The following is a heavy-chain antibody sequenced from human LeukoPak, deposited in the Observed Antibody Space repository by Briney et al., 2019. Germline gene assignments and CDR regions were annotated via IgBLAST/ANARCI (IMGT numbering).Heavy chain of an antibody. CDR3: AKDVVWYCSSTSCSSPGY. Sequence: PGGSLRLSCAASGFTFSSYGMHWVRQAPGKGLEWVAFIRYDGSNKYYADSVKGRFTISRDNSKSTLYLQMNSLRPEDTAVYYCAKDVVWYCSSTSCSSPGYWGQGSPVTVSS. J-gene: IGHJ4*02. D-gene: IGHD2-2*01. CDR1: GFTFSSYG. CDR2: IRYDGSNK. V-gene: IGHV3-30*02.